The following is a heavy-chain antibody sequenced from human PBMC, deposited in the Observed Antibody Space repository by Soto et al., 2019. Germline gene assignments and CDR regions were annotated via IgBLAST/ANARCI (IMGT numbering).Heavy chain of an antibody. CDR1: GFTFSSYG. Sequence: QVQLVESGGGVVQPGRSLRLSCAASGFTFSSYGMHWVRQAPGKGLEWVAVISYDGSNKYYADSVKGRFTISRDNSKNTLYLQMNSLRAEDTAVYYFAKDWVRFAYYDFWSGYSPGYWGQGTLVTVSS. D-gene: IGHD3-3*01. J-gene: IGHJ4*02. CDR3: AKDWVRFAYYDFWSGYSPGY. CDR2: ISYDGSNK. V-gene: IGHV3-30*18.